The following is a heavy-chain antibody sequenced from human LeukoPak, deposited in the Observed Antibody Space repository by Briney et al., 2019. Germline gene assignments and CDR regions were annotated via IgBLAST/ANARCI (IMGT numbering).Heavy chain of an antibody. V-gene: IGHV3-30*04. CDR3: ARTYGSSADAFDI. CDR1: GFSFSNYS. J-gene: IGHJ3*02. Sequence: GRSLRLSCAASGFSFSNYSLHWVRQAPGKGLEWVALISDDGSNKYYADSVKGRFTLSRDNAKNTLYLQMSSLRSEDTAVYYCARTYGSSADAFDIWGQGIMVTVSS. CDR2: ISDDGSNK. D-gene: IGHD6-6*01.